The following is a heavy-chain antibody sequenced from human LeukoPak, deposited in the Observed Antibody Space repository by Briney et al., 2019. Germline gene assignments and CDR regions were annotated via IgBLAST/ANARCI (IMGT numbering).Heavy chain of an antibody. CDR1: GGSFSGYY. CDR3: ARGISNDVAWFDP. V-gene: IGHV4-34*01. D-gene: IGHD4-11*01. J-gene: IGHJ5*02. Sequence: SETLSLTCAVYGGSFSGYYWSWIRQPPGKGLEWIGEINHSGSTNYNPSLKSRVTISVDTSKNQFSLKLSSVTAADTAVYYCARGISNDVAWFDPWGQGTLVTVSS. CDR2: INHSGST.